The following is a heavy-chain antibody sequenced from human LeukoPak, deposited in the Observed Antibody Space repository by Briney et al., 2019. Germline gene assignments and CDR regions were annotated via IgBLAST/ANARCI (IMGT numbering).Heavy chain of an antibody. Sequence: GGSLRLSCAASGFTFSSYGMHWVRQAPGKGLEWVAVISYDGSNKYYADSVKGRFTISRDNSKNTLYLQMNSLRAEDTAVYYCAKGPPPIVGATAQDWFDPWGQGTLVTVSS. D-gene: IGHD1-26*01. J-gene: IGHJ5*02. CDR3: AKGPPPIVGATAQDWFDP. CDR2: ISYDGSNK. V-gene: IGHV3-30*18. CDR1: GFTFSSYG.